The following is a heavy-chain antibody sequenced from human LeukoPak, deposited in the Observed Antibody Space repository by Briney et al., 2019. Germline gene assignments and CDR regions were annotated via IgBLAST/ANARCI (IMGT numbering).Heavy chain of an antibody. CDR2: IYYSGST. CDR1: GGSISSYY. J-gene: IGHJ4*02. CDR3: ARSLGTMIVAY. V-gene: IGHV4-59*01. D-gene: IGHD3-22*01. Sequence: SETLSLTCTVSGGSISSYYWSWIRQPPGEGLEWIGYIYYSGSTNYNPSLKSRVTISVDTSKNQFSLKLSSVTAADTAVYYCARSLGTMIVAYWGQGTLVTVSS.